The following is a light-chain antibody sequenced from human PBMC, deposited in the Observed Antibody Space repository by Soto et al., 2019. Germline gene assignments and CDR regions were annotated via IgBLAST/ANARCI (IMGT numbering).Light chain of an antibody. V-gene: IGKV1-5*03. CDR2: TAS. Sequence: DIQMTQSPSTLSASVGDSVTLTCRASQSISSCLAWYQHKPGRAPKLLIYTASKLEGGVPSRFSGSGSGTEFNITISSLQPDDFATYFCQQNYSAPFTFGPGTKVEIK. J-gene: IGKJ3*01. CDR3: QQNYSAPFT. CDR1: QSISSC.